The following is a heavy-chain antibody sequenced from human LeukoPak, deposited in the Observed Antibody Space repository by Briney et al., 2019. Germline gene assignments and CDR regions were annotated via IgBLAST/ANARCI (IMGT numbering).Heavy chain of an antibody. D-gene: IGHD3-9*01. CDR2: INHSGST. CDR3: ARGRLRYFDWLFRVFDY. Sequence: SETLSLTCTVSGGSISSGSYYWSWIRQPPGKGLEWIWEINHSGSTNYNPSLKSRVTISVDTSKNQFSLKLSSVTAADTAVYYCARGRLRYFDWLFRVFDYWGQGTLVTVSS. J-gene: IGHJ4*02. V-gene: IGHV4-39*07. CDR1: GGSISSGSYY.